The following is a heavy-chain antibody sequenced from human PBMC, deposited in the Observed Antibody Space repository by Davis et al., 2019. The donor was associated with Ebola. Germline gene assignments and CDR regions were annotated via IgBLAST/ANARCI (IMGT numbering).Heavy chain of an antibody. V-gene: IGHV3-11*01. CDR1: GFTFSNAW. Sequence: GESLKISCAASGFTFSNAWMSWVRQAPGKGLEWVSYISSSGSTIYYADSVKGRFTISRDNSKNTLYLQMNSLRAEDTAVYYCAKDALAGYSSSAGGDYWGQGTLVTVSS. CDR3: AKDALAGYSSSAGGDY. CDR2: ISSSGSTI. D-gene: IGHD6-6*01. J-gene: IGHJ4*02.